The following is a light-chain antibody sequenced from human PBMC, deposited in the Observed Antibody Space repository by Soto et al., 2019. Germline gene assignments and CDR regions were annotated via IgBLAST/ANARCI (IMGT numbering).Light chain of an antibody. CDR1: QSFSSTY. Sequence: ETVLTQSPGTLSLSPWERATLSCRASQSFSSTYLAWYQQKPGQAPRLLIYDASHRATGIPARFSGSGSGTDFTLTISSLEPEDFAVYYCQQRSDWPFTFGQGTRLEIK. CDR2: DAS. J-gene: IGKJ5*01. V-gene: IGKV3D-20*02. CDR3: QQRSDWPFT.